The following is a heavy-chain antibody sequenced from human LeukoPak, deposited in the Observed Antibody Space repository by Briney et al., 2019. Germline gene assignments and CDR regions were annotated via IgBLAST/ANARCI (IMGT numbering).Heavy chain of an antibody. D-gene: IGHD3-22*01. CDR1: GFTITSYN. Sequence: GGSLRLTCVASGFTITSYNMNWVRQAPGKGLEWVASITSGSDYIYYADSVKGRFTISRDNAKNSLYLQMNSLRAEDTAVYFCARSITMIVDWFDPWGQGTLVTVSS. V-gene: IGHV3-21*01. CDR3: ARSITMIVDWFDP. J-gene: IGHJ5*02. CDR2: ITSGSDYI.